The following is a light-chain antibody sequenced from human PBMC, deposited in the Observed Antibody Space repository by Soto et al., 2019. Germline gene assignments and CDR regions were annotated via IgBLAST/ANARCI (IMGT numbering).Light chain of an antibody. CDR2: DAS. CDR1: QSVSSSY. V-gene: IGKV3-20*01. J-gene: IGKJ1*01. CDR3: QQYSSSRT. Sequence: EIVLTQSPGTLSLSPGERATLSCRASQSVSSSYLAWYQQKPGQAPRLLIYDASSRATGIPDRFSGSGSGTDFTLTISRLEPEDFAVYYCQQYSSSRTFGQGTKVDI.